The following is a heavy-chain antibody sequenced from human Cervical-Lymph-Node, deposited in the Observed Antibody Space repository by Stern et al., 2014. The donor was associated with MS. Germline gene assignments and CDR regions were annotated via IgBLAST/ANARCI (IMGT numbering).Heavy chain of an antibody. CDR3: ARDTTGGDSSGYYFDY. J-gene: IGHJ4*02. D-gene: IGHD3-22*01. Sequence: QVQLVESGAEVKKPGASVKVSCQASGYTFTSYYMHWVRQAPGQGLEWMGIINPSGGSTSYAQKFQGRVPMTRDTSTSTVYMELSSLRSEDTAVYYCARDTTGGDSSGYYFDYWGQGTLVTVSS. CDR1: GYTFTSYY. CDR2: INPSGGST. V-gene: IGHV1-46*01.